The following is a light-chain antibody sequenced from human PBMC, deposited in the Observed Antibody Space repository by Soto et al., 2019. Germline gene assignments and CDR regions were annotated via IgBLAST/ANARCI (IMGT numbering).Light chain of an antibody. CDR2: EVS. Sequence: QSALTQPASVSGSPGQSITISCTGASSDVGDYNYVSWYQQNPGKAPKLMVYEVSTRPSGVSDRFSGSKSGNTASLTISGLQTEDEADYYCSSYSSNSSLRYVFGTGTKVTVL. CDR3: SSYSSNSSLRYV. V-gene: IGLV2-14*01. J-gene: IGLJ1*01. CDR1: SSDVGDYNY.